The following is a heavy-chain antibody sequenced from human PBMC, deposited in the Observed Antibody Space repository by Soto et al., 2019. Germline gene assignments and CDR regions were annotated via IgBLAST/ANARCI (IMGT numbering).Heavy chain of an antibody. CDR1: GFTFSSYS. D-gene: IGHD2-15*01. J-gene: IGHJ5*01. V-gene: IGHV3-48*01. Sequence: EVQMVESGGGLVQPGGSLRLSCAASGFTFSSYSMNWVRQAPGKGLEWVSYISSSTSTIYYADSVKGRFTISRDNAKDSLYLQINSLRAWDTDVYYCATDKGRSPLDSLGQGTLVTVSS. CDR2: ISSSTSTI. CDR3: ATDKGRSPLDS.